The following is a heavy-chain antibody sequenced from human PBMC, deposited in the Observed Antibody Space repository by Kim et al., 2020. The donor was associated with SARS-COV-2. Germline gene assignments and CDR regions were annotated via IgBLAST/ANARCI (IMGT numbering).Heavy chain of an antibody. D-gene: IGHD3-3*01. J-gene: IGHJ6*02. Sequence: SVKVSCKASGGTFSSYAISWVRQAPGQGLEWMGGIIPIFGTANYAQKFQGRVTITADKSTSTAYMELSSLRSEDTAVYYCARAPRVVYYYYGMDVWGQGTTVTVSS. CDR2: IIPIFGTA. CDR3: ARAPRVVYYYYGMDV. V-gene: IGHV1-69*06. CDR1: GGTFSSYA.